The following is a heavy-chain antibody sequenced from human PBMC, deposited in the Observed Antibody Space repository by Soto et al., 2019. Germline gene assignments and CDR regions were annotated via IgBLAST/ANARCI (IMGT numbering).Heavy chain of an antibody. CDR3: AAWGFGELSDYYYYGMDV. Sequence: ASVKVSCKASGFTFTSSAVQWVRQARGQRLEWIGWIVVGSGNTNYAQKFQERVTITRDRSTSTAYMELSSLRSEDTAVYYCAAWGFGELSDYYYYGMDVWGQGTTVTVSS. D-gene: IGHD3-10*01. J-gene: IGHJ6*02. CDR1: GFTFTSSA. CDR2: IVVGSGNT. V-gene: IGHV1-58*01.